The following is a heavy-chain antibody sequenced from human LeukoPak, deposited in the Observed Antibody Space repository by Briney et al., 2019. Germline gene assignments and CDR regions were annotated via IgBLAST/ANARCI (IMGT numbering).Heavy chain of an antibody. D-gene: IGHD4-17*01. CDR2: ISWNSGSI. CDR1: GFTFDDYA. CDR3: ANERGTSYYGDSSYYYGMDV. J-gene: IGHJ6*02. Sequence: GGSLRLSCAASGFTFDDYAMHWVRQAPGKGLEWVSGISWNSGSIGYADSVKGRFTISRDNAKNSLYLQMNSLRAEDTAVYYCANERGTSYYGDSSYYYGMDVWGQGTTVTVSS. V-gene: IGHV3-9*01.